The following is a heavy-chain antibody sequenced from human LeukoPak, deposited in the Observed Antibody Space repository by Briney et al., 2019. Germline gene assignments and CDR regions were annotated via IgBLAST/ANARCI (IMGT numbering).Heavy chain of an antibody. D-gene: IGHD6-13*01. J-gene: IGHJ5*02. CDR2: VDHTGST. V-gene: IGHV4-59*01. Sequence: SETLSLTCSVSDDSITMYYWTWIRQPPGKGLEWIGYVDHTGSTNFNPSLKSRVTISVDTSKNQFSLKLSSATAADTAVYYCARGLYSSSWYWFDPWGQGTLVTVSS. CDR1: DDSITMYY. CDR3: ARGLYSSSWYWFDP.